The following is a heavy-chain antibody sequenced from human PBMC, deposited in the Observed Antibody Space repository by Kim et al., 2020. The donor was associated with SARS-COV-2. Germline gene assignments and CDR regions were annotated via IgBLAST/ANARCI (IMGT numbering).Heavy chain of an antibody. Sequence: GGSLRLSCVGSGFTFDNYAMNWIRQAPGKGLEWVSVVSGVGGTKFYADSVRGRFTISRDNSKNILYLQMNSLRTEDTAFYCCAKIAVIGGYNYY. CDR1: GFTFDNYA. D-gene: IGHD6-13*01. CDR3: AKIAVIGGYNYY. J-gene: IGHJ6*01. CDR2: VSGVGGTK. V-gene: IGHV3-23*01.